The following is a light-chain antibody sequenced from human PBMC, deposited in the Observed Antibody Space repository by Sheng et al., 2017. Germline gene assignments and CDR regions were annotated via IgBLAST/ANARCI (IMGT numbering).Light chain of an antibody. CDR1: SVDIGAHNY. Sequence: QSALTQPPSASGSPGQSVTISCTGTSVDIGAHNYVSWYQHHPGKAPKFIISDVTNRPSGVSNRFSGSKSGNTASLTISGLQAEDEADYYCCSYTSSSSFVVFGGGTKLTVL. J-gene: IGLJ2*01. CDR3: CSYTSSSSFVV. CDR2: DVT. V-gene: IGLV2-14*03.